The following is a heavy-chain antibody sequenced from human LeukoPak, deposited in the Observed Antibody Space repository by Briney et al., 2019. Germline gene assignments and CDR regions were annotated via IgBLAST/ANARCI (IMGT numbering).Heavy chain of an antibody. Sequence: SQTLSLTCTVSGASISSGDYLWSWIRQPPGMGLEWIGNIYYSGSTNYNASLKSRVTISIDTSKNQFSLNLSSVTAADTAVYYCARVGCTNGVCYLFDYWGQGTLVTVSS. D-gene: IGHD2-8*01. CDR1: GASISSGDYL. J-gene: IGHJ4*02. CDR2: IYYSGST. CDR3: ARVGCTNGVCYLFDY. V-gene: IGHV4-30-4*01.